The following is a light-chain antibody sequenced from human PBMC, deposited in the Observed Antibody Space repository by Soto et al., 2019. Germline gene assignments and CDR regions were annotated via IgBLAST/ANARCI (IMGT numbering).Light chain of an antibody. CDR2: EDS. CDR3: SSFAGTVL. V-gene: IGLV2-23*01. Sequence: QSALTQPASVSGSPGQSITISCTGSSSDFGSYKFVSWYQQGPGKAPKLMIYEDSKRPSGVSNRFSGSKSGNTASLTISGLQAEDEADYYCSSFAGTVLFGGGTKLTVL. CDR1: SSDFGSYKF. J-gene: IGLJ2*01.